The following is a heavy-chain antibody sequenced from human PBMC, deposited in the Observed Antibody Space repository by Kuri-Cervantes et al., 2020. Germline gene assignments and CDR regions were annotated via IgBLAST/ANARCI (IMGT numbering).Heavy chain of an antibody. Sequence: GESLKISCAASGFTFSSYAMSWVRQAPGKGLEWVSAISGSGGSTYYADSVKGRFTISRDNSKNTLYLQMNSLRAEDTAVYYCANYGDQRNYYYYYYMDVWGKGTTVTV. CDR1: GFTFSSYA. V-gene: IGHV3-23*01. J-gene: IGHJ6*03. CDR3: ANYGDQRNYYYYYYMDV. D-gene: IGHD4-17*01. CDR2: ISGSGGST.